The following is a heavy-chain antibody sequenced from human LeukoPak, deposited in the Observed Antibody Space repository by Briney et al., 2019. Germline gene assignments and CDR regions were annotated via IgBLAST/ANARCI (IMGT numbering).Heavy chain of an antibody. J-gene: IGHJ4*02. CDR3: AKDRTSDNSDDDY. D-gene: IGHD3-22*01. V-gene: IGHV3-30*02. CDR2: VRYYRSNK. Sequence: GGSLRLSCTASGYTFSSYGIHWVRQAPGQGLEWVAFVRYYRSNKNYADSVKGRFTVSRDNSTNTLYLETNSLRTEDTAVYYCAKDRTSDNSDDDYWGQGTLVTVSS. CDR1: GYTFSSYG.